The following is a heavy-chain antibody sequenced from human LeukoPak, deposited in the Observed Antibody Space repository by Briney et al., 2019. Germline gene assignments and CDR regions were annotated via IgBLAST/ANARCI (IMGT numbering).Heavy chain of an antibody. J-gene: IGHJ5*02. CDR3: ARAARRGVEWFDP. CDR1: GYTFTGYY. D-gene: IGHD6-6*01. V-gene: IGHV1-2*02. CDR2: INPNSGGT. Sequence: ASVKVSCKATGYTFTGYYMHWVRQAPGQGLEWMGWINPNSGGTNYAQKFQGRVTMTRDTSISTAYMELSRLRSDDTAVYYCARAARRGVEWFDPWGQGTLVTVSS.